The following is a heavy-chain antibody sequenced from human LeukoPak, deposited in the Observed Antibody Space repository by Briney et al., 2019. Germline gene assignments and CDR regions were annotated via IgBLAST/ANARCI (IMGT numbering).Heavy chain of an antibody. CDR1: GGTFSSYA. CDR2: ISAYNGNT. Sequence: ASVKVSCKASGGTFSSYAISWVRQAPGQGLEWMGWISAYNGNTNYAQKLQGRVTMTTDTSTSTAYMELRSLRSDDTAVYYCVSGGHRTDILTGPDFDYWGQGTLVTVSS. V-gene: IGHV1-18*01. J-gene: IGHJ4*02. D-gene: IGHD3-9*01. CDR3: VSGGHRTDILTGPDFDY.